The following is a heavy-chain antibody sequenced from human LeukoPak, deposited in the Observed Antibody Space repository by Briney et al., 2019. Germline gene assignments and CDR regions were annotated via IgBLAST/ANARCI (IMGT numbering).Heavy chain of an antibody. D-gene: IGHD3-10*01. CDR2: IYYSGST. CDR1: GGSISTYY. CDR3: ARGGPSYYGSGSPFDY. V-gene: IGHV4-59*01. J-gene: IGHJ4*02. Sequence: SETLSLTCTVSGGSISTYYWSWIRQPPGKELEWIGYIYYSGSTNYNPSLKSRLTISVDTSKNQFSLKLNSVTAADTAVYYCARGGPSYYGSGSPFDYWGQGTLATISS.